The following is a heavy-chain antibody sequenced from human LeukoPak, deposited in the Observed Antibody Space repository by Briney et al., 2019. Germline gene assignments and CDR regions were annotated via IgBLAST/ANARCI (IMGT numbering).Heavy chain of an antibody. V-gene: IGHV3-48*01. J-gene: IGHJ4*02. CDR2: ISSSSSTI. CDR1: GFTFSSYS. D-gene: IGHD3-10*01. CDR3: ARSYGSGSSYYFDY. Sequence: GGSLRLSCAASGFTFSSYSLNWVRQAPGKGLEWVSYISSSSSTIYYADSVKGRFTISRDNAKNSLYLQMNSLRAEDTVVYYCARSYGSGSSYYFDYWGQGTLVTVSS.